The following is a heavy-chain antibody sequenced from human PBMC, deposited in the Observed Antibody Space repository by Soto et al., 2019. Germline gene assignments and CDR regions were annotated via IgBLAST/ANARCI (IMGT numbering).Heavy chain of an antibody. CDR2: ISANDVGT. D-gene: IGHD1-20*01. CDR1: GFTLRNYA. CDR3: AKAKNDYNWDNRPPFDY. J-gene: IGHJ4*02. V-gene: IGHV3-23*01. Sequence: GGSLRLSCEASGFTLRNYAMTWIRQAPGKGLEWVSLISANDVGTYYAESVKTRFTISTDQSRNTVYLQMDSLRADDTAIYYCAKAKNDYNWDNRPPFDYWGRGTLVTVSS.